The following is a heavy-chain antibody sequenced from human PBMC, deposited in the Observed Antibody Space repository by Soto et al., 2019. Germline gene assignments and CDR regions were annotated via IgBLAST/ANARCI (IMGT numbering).Heavy chain of an antibody. CDR3: AKLRVRIATAGTDY. V-gene: IGHV3-23*01. Sequence: PGGSLRLSCAASGFIFSSYVMYWVRQAPGKGLEWISAISGSGDKTYYADSVKGRFAISRDNSKNTLYLLMNSLRADDTAVYYCAKLRVRIATAGTDYWGQGTLVTVSS. J-gene: IGHJ4*02. CDR1: GFIFSSYV. D-gene: IGHD6-13*01. CDR2: ISGSGDKT.